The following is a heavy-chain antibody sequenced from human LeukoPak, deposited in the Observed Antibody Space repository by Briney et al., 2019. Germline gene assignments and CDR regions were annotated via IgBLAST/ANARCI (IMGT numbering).Heavy chain of an antibody. CDR3: ARGSIVGATTP. CDR1: GGSISSGGYY. CDR2: IYYSGST. D-gene: IGHD1-26*01. J-gene: IGHJ5*02. Sequence: SQTLSLTCTVSGGSISSGGYYWSWIRQHPGKGLEWIGYIYYSGSTYYNPSLKSRVTISVDTSKNQFSLKLSSVTAAYTAAYYCARGSIVGATTPWGQGNLVTVSS. V-gene: IGHV4-31*03.